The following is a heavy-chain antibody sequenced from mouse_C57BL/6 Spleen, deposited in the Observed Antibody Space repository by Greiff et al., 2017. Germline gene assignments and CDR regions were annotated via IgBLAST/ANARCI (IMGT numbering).Heavy chain of an antibody. D-gene: IGHD2-1*01. J-gene: IGHJ4*01. CDR3: ARNWIYYGNSHAMDY. CDR2: IWTGGGT. V-gene: IGHV2-9-1*01. CDR1: GFSLTSYA. Sequence: VKLMESGPGLVAPSQSLSITCTVSGFSLTSYAISWVRPPPGKGLEWLGVIWTGGGTNYNSALKSRLSISKDNSKSQVFLKMNSLQTDDTARYYCARNWIYYGNSHAMDYWGQGTSVTLSS.